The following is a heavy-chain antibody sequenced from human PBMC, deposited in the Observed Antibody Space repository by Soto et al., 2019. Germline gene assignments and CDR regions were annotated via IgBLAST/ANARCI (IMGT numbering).Heavy chain of an antibody. D-gene: IGHD6-13*01. CDR3: AIHLAAAGEDWFDP. Sequence: SETLSLTCTVSGCSISSSSYYWGWIRQPPGKGLEWIGSIYYSGSTYYNPSLKSRVTISVDTSKNQFSLKLSSVTAADTAVYYCAIHLAAAGEDWFDPWGQGTLVTVSS. V-gene: IGHV4-39*01. CDR1: GCSISSSSYY. J-gene: IGHJ5*02. CDR2: IYYSGST.